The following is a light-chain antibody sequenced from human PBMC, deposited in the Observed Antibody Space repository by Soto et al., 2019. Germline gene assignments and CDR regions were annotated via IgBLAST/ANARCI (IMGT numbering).Light chain of an antibody. V-gene: IGKV4-1*01. CDR3: QQYYSPPHT. J-gene: IGKJ2*01. CDR2: WAS. Sequence: DIVMIQSPDSLAVSLGERATINCKSSQSVLYSSNNKNYLAWYQQKPGQPPKLLIYWASTRESGVPDRFSGSGSGTDFTLTISSLQAEDVAVYYCQQYYSPPHTFGQGTKLEIK. CDR1: QSVLYSSNNKNY.